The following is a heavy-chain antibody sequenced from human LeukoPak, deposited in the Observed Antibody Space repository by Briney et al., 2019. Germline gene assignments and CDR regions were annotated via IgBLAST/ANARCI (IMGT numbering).Heavy chain of an antibody. CDR3: ARETSLAGFASGLGFNY. D-gene: IGHD6-19*01. J-gene: IGHJ4*02. CDR1: GASISSWY. CDR2: IYGSGNT. V-gene: IGHV4-59*01. Sequence: SETPSVTCTVSGASISSWYWSWIRQPPGKGLGWIGYIYGSGNTNYNPSLKSRVTMSIDTSKNQFSLMLTSGTAADTATYYCARETSLAGFASGLGFNYWGQGILVTVSS.